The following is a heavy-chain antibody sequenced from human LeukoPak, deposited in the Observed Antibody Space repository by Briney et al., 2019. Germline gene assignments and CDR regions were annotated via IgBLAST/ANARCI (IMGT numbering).Heavy chain of an antibody. CDR1: ESIFSTYL. D-gene: IGHD6-13*01. V-gene: IGHV3-7*01. J-gene: IGHJ5*01. CDR3: AGERPSSSWYDF. CDR2: IKQDGREK. Sequence: GGSLRLSCAASESIFSTYLMTWVRQAPGKGLEWVANIKQDGREKYYADSVRGRFTISRDDGKKSLYLQMDSLRVDDTAVYYCAGERPSSSWYDFWGQGTLVTVSS.